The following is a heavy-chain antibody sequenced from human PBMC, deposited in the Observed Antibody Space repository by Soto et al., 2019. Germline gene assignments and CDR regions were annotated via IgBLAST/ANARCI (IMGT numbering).Heavy chain of an antibody. D-gene: IGHD3-10*01. CDR1: GGSISSGDYY. CDR2: IYYSGST. J-gene: IGHJ4*02. Sequence: SETLSLTCTVSGGSISSGDYYWSWIRQPPGKGLEWIGYIYYSGSTYYNPSLKSRVTISVDTSKNQFSLKLSSVTAADTAVYYCARAFVRYGSGSYSPHYFDYWGQGTLVTVSS. CDR3: ARAFVRYGSGSYSPHYFDY. V-gene: IGHV4-30-4*01.